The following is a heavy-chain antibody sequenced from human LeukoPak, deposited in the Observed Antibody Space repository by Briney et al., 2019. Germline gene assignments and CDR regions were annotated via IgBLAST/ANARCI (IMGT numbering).Heavy chain of an antibody. CDR1: GGSFSGYY. J-gene: IGHJ5*02. Sequence: SVTLSLTCAVYGGSFSGYYWSWIPQPPGKGREWIGEINHSGSTNYNTSLKSRVTISVDTSKNQFSLKLSHVTAADPAGYYCAREGPVLVVPRVRGFDPWGQGTLVTVSS. CDR2: INHSGST. CDR3: AREGPVLVVPRVRGFDP. D-gene: IGHD2-15*01. V-gene: IGHV4-34*01.